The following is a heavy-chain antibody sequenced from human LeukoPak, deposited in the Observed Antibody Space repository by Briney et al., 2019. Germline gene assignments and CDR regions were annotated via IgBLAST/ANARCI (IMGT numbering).Heavy chain of an antibody. J-gene: IGHJ5*02. CDR3: ARELSRGEGFDP. V-gene: IGHV1-2*02. CDR1: GYTFTGYY. Sequence: ASVKVSCKASGYTFTGYYMHWVRQAPGQGLEWMGWINPNSGGTNYAQKFQGRVTMTRDTSISTAYMELSRLRSDDTAVYYCARELSRGEGFDPWGQGTLVTVSS. CDR2: INPNSGGT.